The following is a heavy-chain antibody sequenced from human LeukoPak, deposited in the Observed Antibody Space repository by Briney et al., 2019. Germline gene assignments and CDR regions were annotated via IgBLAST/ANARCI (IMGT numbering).Heavy chain of an antibody. Sequence: GGSLRLSCSVSGFSFSNYAMHWVRQAPGKGLTFLSAISYSGDSTYYADSVKGRFTISRDNSKNMVYLQMSGLRAEDTAVYYCVRVSSGWFFDHWGQGTLVTVSS. CDR1: GFSFSNYA. V-gene: IGHV3-64D*06. CDR2: ISYSGDST. CDR3: VRVSSGWFFDH. D-gene: IGHD6-19*01. J-gene: IGHJ4*02.